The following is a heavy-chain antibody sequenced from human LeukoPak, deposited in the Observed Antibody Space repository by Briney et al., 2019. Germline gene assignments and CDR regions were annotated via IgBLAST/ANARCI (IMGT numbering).Heavy chain of an antibody. V-gene: IGHV3-23*01. J-gene: IGHJ4*02. CDR3: AKSFSGWFYFDY. CDR1: GFTFSNYG. Sequence: PGGSLRLSCAASGFTFSNYGMTWVRQAPGKGLEWVSGISGLGGTTYYADSVKGRFTISRDNSKDTLYLQMNSLRVEDTAVYYCAKSFSGWFYFDYWGQGTLVTVSS. CDR2: ISGLGGTT. D-gene: IGHD6-19*01.